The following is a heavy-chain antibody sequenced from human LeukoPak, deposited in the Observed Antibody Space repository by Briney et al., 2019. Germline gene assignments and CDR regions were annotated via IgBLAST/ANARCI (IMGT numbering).Heavy chain of an antibody. V-gene: IGHV4-59*01. D-gene: IGHD1-26*01. CDR2: IYYSGSI. Sequence: PSETLSLTCTVSGGSISSYYWSWIRQPPGKGLEWLGYIYYSGSINYNPSLKSRVTISVDTSKNQLSLKLSSVTAADTAVYYCARYHRGSYYFDYWGQGTLVTVSS. CDR1: GGSISSYY. CDR3: ARYHRGSYYFDY. J-gene: IGHJ4*02.